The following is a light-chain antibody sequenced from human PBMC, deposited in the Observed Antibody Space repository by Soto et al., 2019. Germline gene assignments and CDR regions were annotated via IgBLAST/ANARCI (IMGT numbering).Light chain of an antibody. J-gene: IGKJ1*01. CDR3: QQYRSWPRT. Sequence: EIVPTQSPATLSVSPGERVTLSCRASQSVDINLAWYQQKPGQPPRLLIYGASTRATDMSGTFSGRGSGTEFTLTISSLRPEDFAVYYCQQYRSWPRTFGQGTKVEMK. V-gene: IGKV3-15*01. CDR2: GAS. CDR1: QSVDIN.